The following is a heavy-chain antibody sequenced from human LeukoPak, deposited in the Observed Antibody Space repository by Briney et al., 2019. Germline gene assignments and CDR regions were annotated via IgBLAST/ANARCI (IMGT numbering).Heavy chain of an antibody. D-gene: IGHD3-10*01. J-gene: IGHJ6*03. CDR3: ARPTMVRGGYYYYYMDV. V-gene: IGHV3-48*03. Sequence: GGSLRLSCAASGFTFSSYEMNWVRQAPGKGLEWVSYISSSGSTIYYADSVKGRFTISRDNAKNSLYLQMNSLRAEDTAVYYCARPTMVRGGYYYYYMDVWGKGTTVTVSS. CDR2: ISSSGSTI. CDR1: GFTFSSYE.